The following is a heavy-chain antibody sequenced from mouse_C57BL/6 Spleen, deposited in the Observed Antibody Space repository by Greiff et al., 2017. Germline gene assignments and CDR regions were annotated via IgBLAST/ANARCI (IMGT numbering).Heavy chain of an antibody. D-gene: IGHD1-3*01. CDR3: ARRGFSGKDYFDY. V-gene: IGHV1-18*01. CDR2: INPNNGGT. J-gene: IGHJ2*01. Sequence: VQLKESGPELVKPGASVKIPCKASGYTFTDYNMDWVKQSHGKSLEWIGDINPNNGGTIYNQKFKGKATLTVDKSSSTAYMELRSLTSEDTAVYYCARRGFSGKDYFDYWGQGTTLTVSS. CDR1: GYTFTDYN.